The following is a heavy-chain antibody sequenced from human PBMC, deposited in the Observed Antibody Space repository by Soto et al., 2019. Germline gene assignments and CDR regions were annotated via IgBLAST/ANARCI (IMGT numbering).Heavy chain of an antibody. Sequence: QITLKESGPTLVKPTQTLTLTCTFSGFSLSTSGVAVGWIRQPPGKALDWLALIYWDDDKRYSPSLKSRLTITKDTSKNQVILTVTIMDPVDTATYYCAHCRRARGIITPSYWGQGTLVTVSS. J-gene: IGHJ4*02. D-gene: IGHD3-10*01. CDR3: AHCRRARGIITPSY. CDR1: GFSLSTSGVA. CDR2: IYWDDDK. V-gene: IGHV2-5*02.